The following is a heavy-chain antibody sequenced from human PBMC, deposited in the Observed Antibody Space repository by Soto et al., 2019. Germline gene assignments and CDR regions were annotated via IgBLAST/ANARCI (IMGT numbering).Heavy chain of an antibody. J-gene: IGHJ4*02. CDR3: ARGMGGSGWLFDY. V-gene: IGHV3-21*01. Sequence: EVQLVESGGGLVKPGGSLRLSCAASGFTFRSYSMNWVRQAPGKGLEWVSSISSSSSYIYYADSVKGRFTISRDNAKNSLYLQMNSLRAEDTAVYYCARGMGGSGWLFDYWGQGTLVTVSS. D-gene: IGHD6-19*01. CDR2: ISSSSSYI. CDR1: GFTFRSYS.